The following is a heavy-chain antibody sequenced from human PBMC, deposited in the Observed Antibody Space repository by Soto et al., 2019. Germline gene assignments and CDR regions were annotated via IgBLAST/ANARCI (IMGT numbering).Heavy chain of an antibody. D-gene: IGHD5-18*01. CDR1: GYTFTSYG. CDR2: ISAYNGNT. Sequence: ASVKVSCKASGYTFTSYGISWVRQAPGQGLERMGWISAYNGNTNYAQKLQGRVTMTTDTSTSTAYMELRSLRSDDTAVYYCARERGYSYGYIYYGMDVWGQGTTVTVSS. J-gene: IGHJ6*02. V-gene: IGHV1-18*04. CDR3: ARERGYSYGYIYYGMDV.